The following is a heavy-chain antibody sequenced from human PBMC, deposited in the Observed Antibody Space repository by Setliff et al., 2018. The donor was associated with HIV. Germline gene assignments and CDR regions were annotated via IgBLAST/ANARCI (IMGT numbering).Heavy chain of an antibody. D-gene: IGHD3-10*01. CDR1: GGSLSGYY. CDR3: AREGGQGYSGSGSFYHRNFDL. CDR2: INQSGNT. J-gene: IGHJ2*01. Sequence: SETLSLTCAVYGGSLSGYYWSWVRQSPGRGLEWIGEINQSGNTNFNPSLKRRLIISVDTSKIQFSLKLTSVPAADTALYYCAREGGQGYSGSGSFYHRNFDLWGRGTLVTVSS. V-gene: IGHV4-34*01.